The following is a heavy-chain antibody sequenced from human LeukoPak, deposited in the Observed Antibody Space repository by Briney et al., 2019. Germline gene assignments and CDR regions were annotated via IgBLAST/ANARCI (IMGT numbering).Heavy chain of an antibody. D-gene: IGHD3-10*01. CDR1: GLTVSSNY. CDR3: TTLVRGVIPPNDY. J-gene: IGHJ4*02. Sequence: PGGSLRLSCAASGLTVSSNYMSWVRQAPGKGLEWVSVIYSGGSTYYADSVKGGFTISRDNSKNTLYLQLNSLRAEDTAVYYCTTLVRGVIPPNDYWGQGTLVTVSS. CDR2: IYSGGST. V-gene: IGHV3-66*01.